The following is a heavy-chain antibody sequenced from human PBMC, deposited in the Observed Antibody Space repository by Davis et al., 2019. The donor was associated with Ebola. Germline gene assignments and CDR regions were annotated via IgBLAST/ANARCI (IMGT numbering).Heavy chain of an antibody. D-gene: IGHD4-17*01. J-gene: IGHJ4*02. CDR2: ISSNGGST. CDR1: GFTFSSYA. Sequence: GESLKISCSASGFTFSSYAMHRVRQAPGKGLEYVSAISSNGGSTYYADSVKGRFTISRDNAKNSLYLQMNSLRAEDTAVYYCARDVMTTVTPWGQGTLVTVSS. V-gene: IGHV3-64*04. CDR3: ARDVMTTVTP.